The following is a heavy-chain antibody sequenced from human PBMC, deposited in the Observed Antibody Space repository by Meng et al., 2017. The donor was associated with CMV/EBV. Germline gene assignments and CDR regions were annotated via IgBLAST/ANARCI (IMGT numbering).Heavy chain of an antibody. Sequence: SETLSLTCTVSGGSISSYYWSWIRQPPGKGLEWIGYIYYSGSTNYNPSLKSRVTISVDTSKNQFSLKLSSVTAADTAVYYCARVRVPAATYYYYGMDVWGQGPTVTVSS. CDR3: ARVRVPAATYYYYGMDV. CDR2: IYYSGST. CDR1: GGSISSYY. D-gene: IGHD2-2*01. V-gene: IGHV4-59*01. J-gene: IGHJ6*02.